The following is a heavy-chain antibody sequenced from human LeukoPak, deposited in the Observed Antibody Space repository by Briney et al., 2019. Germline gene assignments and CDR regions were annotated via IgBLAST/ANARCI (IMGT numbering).Heavy chain of an antibody. J-gene: IGHJ4*02. CDR3: ARGVEQQLVRGGDFDY. CDR2: INHSGST. V-gene: IGHV4-34*01. D-gene: IGHD6-13*01. Sequence: SETLSLTCAVYGGSFSGYYWSWIRQPPGKGLEWIGEINHSGSTNYNPSLKSRVTISVDTSKNQFSLKLSSVTAADTAVYYCARGVEQQLVRGGDFDYWGQGTLVTVSS. CDR1: GGSFSGYY.